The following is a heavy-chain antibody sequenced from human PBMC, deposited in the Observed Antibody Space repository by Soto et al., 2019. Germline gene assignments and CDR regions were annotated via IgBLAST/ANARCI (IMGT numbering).Heavy chain of an antibody. J-gene: IGHJ4*02. D-gene: IGHD3-3*01. CDR2: IYYSGST. CDR3: ARHPPDFWIDY. Sequence: QLQLQESGPGLVKPSETLSLTCSVSGGSISSSSYYWGWIRQPPGKGLEWIGSIYYSGSTYYNPSLKSRVTISVDTSKNQFSLRLSSVTAADTAVYYCARHPPDFWIDYWGQGTLVTVSS. CDR1: GGSISSSSYY. V-gene: IGHV4-39*01.